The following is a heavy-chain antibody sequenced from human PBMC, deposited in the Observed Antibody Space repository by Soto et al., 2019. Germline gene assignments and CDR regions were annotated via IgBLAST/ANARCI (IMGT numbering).Heavy chain of an antibody. V-gene: IGHV1-58*01. J-gene: IGHJ4*02. CDR2: IVVGSGNT. D-gene: IGHD3-22*01. CDR1: GFTFTSSA. CDR3: AAPHFGGYYDSSGYYPFDY. Sequence: GASVKVSCKASGFTFTSSAVQWVRQARGQRLEWIGWIVVGSGNTNYAQKFQERVTITRDMSTSTAYMELSSLRSEDTAVYYCAAPHFGGYYDSSGYYPFDYWGQGTLVTVSS.